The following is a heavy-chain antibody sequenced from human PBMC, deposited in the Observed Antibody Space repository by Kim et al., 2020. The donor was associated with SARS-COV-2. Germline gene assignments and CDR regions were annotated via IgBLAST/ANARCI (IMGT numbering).Heavy chain of an antibody. D-gene: IGHD6-13*01. J-gene: IGHJ6*02. V-gene: IGHV4-59*01. CDR3: ARTIAAAGAAYYYYYGMDV. Sequence: SRVTISVDTTKNQFSLKLSSVTAADTAVYYCARTIAAAGAAYYYYYGMDVWGQGTTVTVSS.